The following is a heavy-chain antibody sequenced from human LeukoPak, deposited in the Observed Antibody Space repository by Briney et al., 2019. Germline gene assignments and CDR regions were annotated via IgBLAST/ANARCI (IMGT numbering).Heavy chain of an antibody. CDR3: ARRLASEGVYDY. V-gene: IGHV3-74*01. CDR2: INPDGSTT. CDR1: GFTFSSYW. J-gene: IGHJ4*02. D-gene: IGHD1-14*01. Sequence: GGSLRLSYAASGFTFSSYWVHWVRQAPGKGLECVSRINPDGSTTHYADSVRGRFTISRDNAKNTLYLQMNSLRAEDTAVYYCARRLASEGVYDYWGQGTLVTVSS.